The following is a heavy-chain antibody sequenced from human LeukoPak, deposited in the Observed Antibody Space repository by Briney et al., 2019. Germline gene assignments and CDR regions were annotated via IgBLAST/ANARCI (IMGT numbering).Heavy chain of an antibody. J-gene: IGHJ4*02. D-gene: IGHD1-26*01. V-gene: IGHV3-21*01. CDR3: ARVAHLVGATDY. CDR2: ISSSSSYI. CDR1: GFTFSSYS. Sequence: GGSLRLSCAASGFTFSSYSMNWVRQAPGKGLEWVSSISSSSSYIYYADSVKGRFTISRDNAKNSLYLQMNSQRAEDTAVYYCARVAHLVGATDYWGQGTLVTVSS.